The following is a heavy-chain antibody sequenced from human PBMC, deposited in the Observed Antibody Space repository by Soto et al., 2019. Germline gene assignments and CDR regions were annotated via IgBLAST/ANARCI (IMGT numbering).Heavy chain of an antibody. Sequence: QITLKESGPTLVNPTQTLTLTCTFSGFSLSTSGAAVGWIRQPPGKALEWLALVYWDDDKRYSPSIKNRVTIPKDTSKNQVVLTLTNAEPVDTATYYCAHRQLVTFFGLVPQTDVWFNSWGKGTLVTVPS. CDR2: VYWDDDK. V-gene: IGHV2-5*02. CDR3: AHRQLVTFFGLVPQTDVWFNS. D-gene: IGHD3-3*01. CDR1: GFSLSTSGAA. J-gene: IGHJ5*01.